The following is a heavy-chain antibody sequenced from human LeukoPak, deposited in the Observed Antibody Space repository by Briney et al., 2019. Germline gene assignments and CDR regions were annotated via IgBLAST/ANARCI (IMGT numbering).Heavy chain of an antibody. CDR1: GHTFTSYY. J-gene: IGHJ4*02. Sequence: GASVKVSCKASGHTFTSYYMHWVRQAPGQGLEWMGIINPSGGSTSYAQKFQGRVTMTRDTSTSTVYMELSSLRSEDTAVYYCARGRPPQDSSWYLVDFDYSGQGTLVTVSS. CDR3: ARGRPPQDSSWYLVDFDY. D-gene: IGHD6-13*01. V-gene: IGHV1-46*01. CDR2: INPSGGST.